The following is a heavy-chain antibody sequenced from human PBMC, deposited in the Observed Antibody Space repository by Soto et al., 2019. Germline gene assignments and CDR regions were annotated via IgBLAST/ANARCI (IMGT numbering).Heavy chain of an antibody. D-gene: IGHD4-17*01. J-gene: IGHJ4*02. CDR1: GFTFSSFA. CDR3: AKGTAVTTGDMAY. CDR2: LTGSGDST. V-gene: IGHV3-23*01. Sequence: EVQLLESGGSMVQPGGSLRLSRAASGFTFSSFAMTWVRQAPGKGLEWVSSLTGSGDSTYYADSVKGRFTISRDNSKNTLYLQMNSLRADDTALYYCAKGTAVTTGDMAYWGQGTLVTVSS.